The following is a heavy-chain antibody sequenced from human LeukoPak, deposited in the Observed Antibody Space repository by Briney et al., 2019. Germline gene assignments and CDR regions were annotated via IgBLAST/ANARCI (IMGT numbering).Heavy chain of an antibody. CDR1: GFTFSSYG. Sequence: GGSLRLSCAASGFTFSSYGMSWVRQAPGKGLEWVSAISSSGSTIYYADSVKGRFTISRDNAKNSLYLQMNSLRAEDTAVYYCAREGASLLWFGELKGFDYWGQGTLVTVSS. D-gene: IGHD3-10*01. CDR3: AREGASLLWFGELKGFDY. CDR2: ISSSGSTI. V-gene: IGHV3-21*04. J-gene: IGHJ4*02.